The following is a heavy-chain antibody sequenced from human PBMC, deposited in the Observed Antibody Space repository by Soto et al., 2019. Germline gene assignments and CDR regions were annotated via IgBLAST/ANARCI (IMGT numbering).Heavy chain of an antibody. D-gene: IGHD2-2*01. CDR3: ARLGRYQMGIFDY. V-gene: IGHV4-59*08. J-gene: IGHJ4*02. CDR1: GGSISSYY. Sequence: QVQLQESGPGLVKPSETLSLTCTVSGGSISSYYWSWIRQPPGKGLEYIGYIYDSGSTNYNPSLKSRFTISVDTSKNQFSLKLSSVTAADTALYYCARLGRYQMGIFDYWGQGTLVTVSS. CDR2: IYDSGST.